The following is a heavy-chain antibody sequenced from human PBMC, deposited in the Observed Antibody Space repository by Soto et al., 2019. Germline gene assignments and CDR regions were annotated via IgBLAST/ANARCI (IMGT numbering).Heavy chain of an antibody. Sequence: PGGSLRLSCAASGFNLGSYWMHWVRQAPGKGLVWVSRINDYGTTINYAESVEGSFTISRDDAKSEVYLQMNNLRAEDTAVYYCARGGLEPFDYWGQGALVTVSS. V-gene: IGHV3-74*01. CDR1: GFNLGSYW. CDR3: ARGGLEPFDY. CDR2: INDYGTTI. J-gene: IGHJ4*02. D-gene: IGHD1-1*01.